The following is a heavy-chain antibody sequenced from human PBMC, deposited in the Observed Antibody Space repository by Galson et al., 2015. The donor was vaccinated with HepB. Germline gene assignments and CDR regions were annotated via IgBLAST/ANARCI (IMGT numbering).Heavy chain of an antibody. CDR1: GYTFTSYY. J-gene: IGHJ6*02. D-gene: IGHD4-23*01. Sequence: SVKVSCKASGYTFTSYYMHWVRQAPGQGLEWMGIINPSGGSTSYAQKFQGRVTMTRDTSTSTVYMELSSLRSEDTAVYYCAVGVVTPAQSYYYGMDVWGQGTTVTVSS. V-gene: IGHV1-46*01. CDR2: INPSGGST. CDR3: AVGVVTPAQSYYYGMDV.